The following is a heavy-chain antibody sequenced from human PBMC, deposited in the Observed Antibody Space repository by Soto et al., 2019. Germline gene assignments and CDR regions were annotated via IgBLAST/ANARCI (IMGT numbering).Heavy chain of an antibody. J-gene: IGHJ4*02. CDR1: GGSFSGYY. Sequence: SETLSLTCAVYGGSFSGYYWSWIRQPPGKGLEWIGEINHSGSTNYNPSLKSRVTISVDTSKNQFSLKLSSVTAADTAVYYCARGQIRNRIAAAGWFYWGQGTLVTVSS. D-gene: IGHD6-13*01. CDR2: INHSGST. CDR3: ARGQIRNRIAAAGWFY. V-gene: IGHV4-34*01.